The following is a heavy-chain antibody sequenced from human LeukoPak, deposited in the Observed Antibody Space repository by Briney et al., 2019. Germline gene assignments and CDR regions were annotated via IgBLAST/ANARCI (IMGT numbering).Heavy chain of an antibody. CDR3: ARTVEWFGELRGFYFDY. Sequence: LSETLFLTCTVSGGSVSSGSYYWSWIRQPPGKGLEWIGYIYYSGSTNYNPSLKSRVTISVDTSKNQFSLKLSSVTAADTAVYYCARTVEWFGELRGFYFDYWGQGTLVTVSS. V-gene: IGHV4-61*01. D-gene: IGHD3-10*01. CDR1: GGSVSSGSYY. J-gene: IGHJ4*02. CDR2: IYYSGST.